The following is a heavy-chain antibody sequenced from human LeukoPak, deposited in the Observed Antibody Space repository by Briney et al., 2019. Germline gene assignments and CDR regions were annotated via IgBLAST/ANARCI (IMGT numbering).Heavy chain of an antibody. Sequence: PGGSLRLSCAASGFTFNNYAMNWVRQAPGKGLEWVSSISGGGETTYYADSAKGRFTISRDNSQNTLYLQMNSLRAEATAVYYCARDYADYVGYFFFDYWGQGTLVTVSS. CDR1: GFTFNNYA. CDR2: ISGGGETT. J-gene: IGHJ4*02. V-gene: IGHV3-23*01. CDR3: ARDYADYVGYFFFDY. D-gene: IGHD4-17*01.